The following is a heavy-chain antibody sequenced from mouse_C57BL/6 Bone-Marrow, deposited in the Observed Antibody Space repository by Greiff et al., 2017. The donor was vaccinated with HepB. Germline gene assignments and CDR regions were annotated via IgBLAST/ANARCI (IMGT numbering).Heavy chain of an antibody. CDR3: AREEANWDGGFAY. J-gene: IGHJ3*01. D-gene: IGHD4-1*01. V-gene: IGHV1-75*01. Sequence: QVQLKESGPELVKPGASVKISCKASGYTFTDYYINWVKQRPGQGLEWIGWIFPGSGSTYYNEKFKGKATLTVDKSSSTAYMLLSSLTSEDSAVYFCAREEANWDGGFAYWGQGTLVTVSA. CDR1: GYTFTDYY. CDR2: IFPGSGST.